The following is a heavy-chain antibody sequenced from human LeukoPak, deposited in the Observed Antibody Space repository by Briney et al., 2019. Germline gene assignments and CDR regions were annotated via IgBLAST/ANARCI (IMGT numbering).Heavy chain of an antibody. D-gene: IGHD2-2*01. Sequence: SETLSLTCTVSGGSISSGGYYWRWIRQPPGKGLEWIGEINHSGSTNYNPSLKSRVTISVDTSKNQFSPKLSSVAAADTAVYYCARGAGGPANWFDPWGQGTLVTVSS. J-gene: IGHJ5*02. V-gene: IGHV4-39*07. CDR2: INHSGST. CDR1: GGSISSGGYY. CDR3: ARGAGGPANWFDP.